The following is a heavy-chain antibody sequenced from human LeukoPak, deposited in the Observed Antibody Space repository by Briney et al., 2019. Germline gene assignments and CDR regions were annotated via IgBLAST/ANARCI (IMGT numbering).Heavy chain of an antibody. CDR2: IYGGGIT. CDR3: ARVVVVPAADTNWFDP. V-gene: IGHV3-53*01. J-gene: IGHJ5*02. D-gene: IGHD2-2*01. CDR1: GFSVSKNY. Sequence: GGSLRLSCAASGFSVSKNYMSWVRQAPGKGLEWVSTIYGGGITYYADSVKGRFTISRDNSKNTLYLQMNSLRAEDTAVYYCARVVVVPAADTNWFDPWGQGTLVTVSS.